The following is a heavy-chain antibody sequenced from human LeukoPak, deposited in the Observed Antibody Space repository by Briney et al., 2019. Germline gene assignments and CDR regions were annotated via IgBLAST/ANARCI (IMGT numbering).Heavy chain of an antibody. Sequence: GGSLRLSCAASGFTFSSYGMHWVRQAPGKGLEWVAVIWYDGSNKYYADSEKGRFTISRDNSKNTLYLQMNSLRAEDTAVYYCATRGIVVVTATQHWGQGTLVTVSS. V-gene: IGHV3-33*01. CDR2: IWYDGSNK. D-gene: IGHD2-21*02. CDR1: GFTFSSYG. J-gene: IGHJ1*01. CDR3: ATRGIVVVTATQH.